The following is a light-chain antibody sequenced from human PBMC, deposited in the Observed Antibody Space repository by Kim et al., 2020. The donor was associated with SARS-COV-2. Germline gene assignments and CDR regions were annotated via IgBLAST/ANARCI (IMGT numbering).Light chain of an antibody. CDR3: QAWDSSYVV. V-gene: IGLV3-1*01. CDR1: KLGDKY. J-gene: IGLJ2*01. Sequence: ELTQPPSVSVSPGQTASITCSGDKLGDKYACWYQQKPGQSPVLVIYQDSKRPSGIPERFSGSNSGNTATLTISGTQAMDEADYYCQAWDSSYVVFGGG. CDR2: QDS.